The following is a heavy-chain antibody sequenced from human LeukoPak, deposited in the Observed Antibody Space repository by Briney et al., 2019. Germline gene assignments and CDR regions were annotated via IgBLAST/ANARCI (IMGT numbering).Heavy chain of an antibody. CDR3: ASITAWSSGYYYYDY. J-gene: IGHJ4*02. V-gene: IGHV4-59*12. CDR1: GGSISGYY. Sequence: SETLSLTCTVSGGSISGYYWSWIRQPPGKGLEWIGYIYNSGSTNYNPSLKSRVTISLDTSKNQFSLKLSSVTAADTAVYYCASITAWSSGYYYYDYWGQGTLVTVSS. D-gene: IGHD3-22*01. CDR2: IYNSGST.